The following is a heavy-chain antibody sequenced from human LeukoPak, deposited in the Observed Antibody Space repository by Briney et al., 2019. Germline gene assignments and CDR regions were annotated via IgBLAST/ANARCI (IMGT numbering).Heavy chain of an antibody. CDR1: GGTFSSYA. CDR2: IIPILGIA. CDR3: ASGYSYGYEDY. D-gene: IGHD5-18*01. Sequence: ASVKVSCKASGGTFSSYAISWVRQAPGQGLEWMGRIIPILGIANYAQKFQGRVTITADKSTSTAYMELSSLRSEDTAVYYCASGYSYGYEDYWGQGTLVTVSS. J-gene: IGHJ4*02. V-gene: IGHV1-69*04.